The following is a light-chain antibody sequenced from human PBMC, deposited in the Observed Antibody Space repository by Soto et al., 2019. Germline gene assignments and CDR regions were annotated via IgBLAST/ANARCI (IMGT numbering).Light chain of an antibody. CDR2: LNSDGSH. Sequence: QSVLTQPPSASASLGASVKLTCTLSSGHNSYAIAWHQQQPEKGPRYLMKLNSDGSHSKGDGIPDRFSGSSSGAERYLTIARLQSEDEADYYCQTWSTDIRVFGGGTQLTVL. CDR3: QTWSTDIRV. V-gene: IGLV4-69*01. CDR1: SGHNSYA. J-gene: IGLJ3*02.